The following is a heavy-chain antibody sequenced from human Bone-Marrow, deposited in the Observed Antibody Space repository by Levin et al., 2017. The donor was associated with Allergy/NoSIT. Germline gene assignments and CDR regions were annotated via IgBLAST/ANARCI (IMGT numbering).Heavy chain of an antibody. V-gene: IGHV3-23*01. CDR3: SKEIQGGLDY. J-gene: IGHJ4*02. Sequence: GGSLRLSCVASGFTFSGYAMMWVRQAPGKGLEWVSGVSDDGVSTYYTQSVKGRFTISRDNSKNTLDLQMNSLRVEDTALYYCSKEIQGGLDYWGQGTLVTVSS. CDR1: GFTFSGYA. CDR2: VSDDGVST. D-gene: IGHD5-18*01.